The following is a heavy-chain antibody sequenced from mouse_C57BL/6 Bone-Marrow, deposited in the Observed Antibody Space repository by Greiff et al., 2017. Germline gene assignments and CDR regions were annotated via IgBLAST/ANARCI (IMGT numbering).Heavy chain of an antibody. Sequence: VHLVESGAELARPGASVKLSCKASGYTFTSYGISWVKQRTGQGLEWIGEIYPRSGNTYYNEKFKGKATLTADKSSSTAYMELRSLTSEDSAVYFCARWGRGLGFAYWGQGTLVTVSA. V-gene: IGHV1-81*01. D-gene: IGHD6-1*01. J-gene: IGHJ3*01. CDR2: IYPRSGNT. CDR1: GYTFTSYG. CDR3: ARWGRGLGFAY.